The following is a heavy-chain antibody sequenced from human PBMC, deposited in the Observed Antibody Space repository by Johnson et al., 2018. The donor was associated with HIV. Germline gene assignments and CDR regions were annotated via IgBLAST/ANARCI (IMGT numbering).Heavy chain of an antibody. CDR2: ISYDGSNK. Sequence: QVQLVESGGGVVQPGGSLRLSCATSGFTFRSYAMHWVRQAPGKGLEWVAVISYDGSNKYYADSVKGRFTISRDNSKNTLYLQMNSLGAEDTAVYYCAKEMGAYQLLYAFEIWGQGTMVTVSS. J-gene: IGHJ3*02. CDR3: AKEMGAYQLLYAFEI. D-gene: IGHD2-2*02. CDR1: GFTFRSYA. V-gene: IGHV3-30-3*02.